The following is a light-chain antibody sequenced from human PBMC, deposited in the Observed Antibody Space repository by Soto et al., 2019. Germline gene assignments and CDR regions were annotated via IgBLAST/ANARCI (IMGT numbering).Light chain of an antibody. V-gene: IGLV2-11*01. CDR1: SSDVGAYNY. J-gene: IGLJ2*01. CDR3: CSYAGSYTLV. Sequence: QLVLTQPRSVSGSPGQSVTISCTGTSSDVGAYNYVSWYQHHPGKAPKLMIYDVSQRPSGVPYRFSGSKSGNTASLTISGLQAEDEADYYCCSYAGSYTLVFGGGTKLTVL. CDR2: DVS.